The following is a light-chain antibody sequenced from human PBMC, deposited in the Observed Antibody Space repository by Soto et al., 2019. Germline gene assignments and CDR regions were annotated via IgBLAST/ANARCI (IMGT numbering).Light chain of an antibody. J-gene: IGKJ1*01. Sequence: EIVMTQSPATLSVSPGERATLSCRASQSVSSSLAWYQQKPGQAPRLLIYGTSTRATGIPARFSGSGSGTEFTLTISSLQSEDFAVYYCQQYYNWWTFGQGTKVDI. CDR2: GTS. V-gene: IGKV3-15*01. CDR3: QQYYNWWT. CDR1: QSVSSS.